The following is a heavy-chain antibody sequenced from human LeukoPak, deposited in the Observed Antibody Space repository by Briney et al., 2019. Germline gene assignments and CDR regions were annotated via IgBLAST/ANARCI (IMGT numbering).Heavy chain of an antibody. CDR2: IYYSGST. D-gene: IGHD2-8*01. Sequence: SETLSLTCTVSGGSISSYYWSWLRQPPGKGLEWLGYIYYSGSTNYNPSLKSRVTISVDTSKNQFSLKLSSVTAADTAVYYCARSKDICTNGVCSSDYWGQGTLVTVSS. CDR1: GGSISSYY. CDR3: ARSKDICTNGVCSSDY. J-gene: IGHJ4*02. V-gene: IGHV4-59*01.